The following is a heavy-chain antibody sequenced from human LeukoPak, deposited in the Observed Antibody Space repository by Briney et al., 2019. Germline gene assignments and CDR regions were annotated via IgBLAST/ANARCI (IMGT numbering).Heavy chain of an antibody. CDR1: GFTFSSYG. J-gene: IGHJ6*03. D-gene: IGHD6-19*01. CDR2: ISGSGSGGST. Sequence: GGSLRLSCAASGFTFSSYGMTWVRQAPGKGLEWVSAISGSGSGGSTYYADSVRGRFTISRDNSKNTLYLQMNSLRAEDTAVYYCARIAVAGIYYYYYMDVWGKGTTVTISS. V-gene: IGHV3-23*01. CDR3: ARIAVAGIYYYYYMDV.